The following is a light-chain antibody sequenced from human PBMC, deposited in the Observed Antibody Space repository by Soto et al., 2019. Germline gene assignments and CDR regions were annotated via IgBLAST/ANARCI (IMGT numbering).Light chain of an antibody. J-gene: IGKJ4*01. CDR2: GAS. CDR3: HKFSSYPLT. Sequence: DIVLLPPPAPLSLSRGERASLSCRASQSVSSYLAWYQQKPGQAPRLLIFGASTRATGIPDRFSGSGSGTDINLTISRLEPEDFAVYYCHKFSSYPLTCGGGTKVDIK. CDR1: QSVSSY. V-gene: IGKV3-20*01.